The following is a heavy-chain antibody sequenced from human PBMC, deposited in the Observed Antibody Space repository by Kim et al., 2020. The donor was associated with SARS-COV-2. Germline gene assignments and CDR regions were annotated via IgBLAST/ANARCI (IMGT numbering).Heavy chain of an antibody. CDR1: GGSISSGSYY. CDR2: IYTSGST. Sequence: SETLSLTCTVSGGSISSGSYYWSWIRQPAGKGLEWIGRIYTSGSTNYNPSLKSRVTISVDTSKNQFSLKLSSVTAADTAVYYCARRKGQRGAFDIWGQGTMVTVSS. J-gene: IGHJ3*02. CDR3: ARRKGQRGAFDI. V-gene: IGHV4-61*02.